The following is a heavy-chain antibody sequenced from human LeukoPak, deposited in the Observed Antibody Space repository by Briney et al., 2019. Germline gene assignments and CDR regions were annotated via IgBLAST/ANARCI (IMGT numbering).Heavy chain of an antibody. J-gene: IGHJ4*02. CDR2: ISAYNGNT. Sequence: ASVKVSCKHSRYTFTSYGISWVRQAPGQGLEWMGWISAYNGNTNYAQKLQGRVTMTTDTSTSTAYMELRSLGSDDTAVYYCARTEDYGDYGGYWGQGTLVTVSS. V-gene: IGHV1-18*01. CDR3: ARTEDYGDYGGY. CDR1: RYTFTSYG. D-gene: IGHD4-17*01.